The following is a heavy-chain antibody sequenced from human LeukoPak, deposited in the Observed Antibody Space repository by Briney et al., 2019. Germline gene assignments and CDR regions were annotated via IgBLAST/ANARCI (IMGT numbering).Heavy chain of an antibody. CDR3: AAVDFDF. J-gene: IGHJ4*02. V-gene: IGHV3-15*01. CDR1: GFTFSNAW. D-gene: IGHD4-23*01. CDR2: IKSKTDGGTT. Sequence: GALRLSCAASGFTFSNAWMSWVRQAPGKGLEWVGRIKSKTDGGTTDCAAPVKGRFTISRDDPKKTLYLQMNSLKTEDTAVYYCAAVDFDFWGQGTLVTVSS.